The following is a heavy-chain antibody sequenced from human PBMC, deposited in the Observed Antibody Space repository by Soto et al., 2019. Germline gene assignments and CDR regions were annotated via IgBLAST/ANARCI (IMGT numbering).Heavy chain of an antibody. J-gene: IGHJ6*02. Sequence: GGSLRLSCAAFGFTFSSYEMNWVRQAPGKGLEWVSYISSTGSTIYYADSVKGRFTISRDNAKNSLYLQMNSLRAEDTAVYYCARENTAITGHYYYGMDVWGQGTTVTVS. CDR3: ARENTAITGHYYYGMDV. D-gene: IGHD5-18*01. CDR2: ISSTGSTI. CDR1: GFTFSSYE. V-gene: IGHV3-48*03.